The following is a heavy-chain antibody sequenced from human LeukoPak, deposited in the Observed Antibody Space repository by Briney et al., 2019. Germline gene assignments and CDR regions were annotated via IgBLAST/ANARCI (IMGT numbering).Heavy chain of an antibody. D-gene: IGHD3-9*01. CDR3: AKVDRGDILTGLIDY. V-gene: IGHV3-21*04. Sequence: PGGSLRLSCAASGFTFSSYSMNWVRQAPGKGLEWVSSISSSSSYIYYADSVKGRFTISRDNSKNTLYLQMNSLRAEDTAVYYCAKVDRGDILTGLIDYWGQGTLVTVSS. CDR1: GFTFSSYS. CDR2: ISSSSSYI. J-gene: IGHJ4*02.